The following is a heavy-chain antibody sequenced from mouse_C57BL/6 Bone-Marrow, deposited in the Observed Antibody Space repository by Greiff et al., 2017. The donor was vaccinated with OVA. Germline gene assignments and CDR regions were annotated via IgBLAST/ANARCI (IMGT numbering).Heavy chain of an antibody. CDR2: IWSGGST. Sequence: VKLVESGPGLVQPSQSLSITCTVSGFSLTSYGVHWVRQPPGKGLEWLGVIWSGGSTDYNAAFISRLSISKDNSKSQVFFKMNSLQADDTAIYYCAKGTITTVRAMDYWGQGTSVTVSS. V-gene: IGHV2-4*01. CDR1: GFSLTSYG. D-gene: IGHD1-1*01. CDR3: AKGTITTVRAMDY. J-gene: IGHJ4*01.